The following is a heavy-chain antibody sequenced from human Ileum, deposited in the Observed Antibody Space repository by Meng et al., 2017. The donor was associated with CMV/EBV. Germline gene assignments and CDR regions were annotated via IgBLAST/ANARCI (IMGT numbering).Heavy chain of an antibody. CDR2: IYYSGST. Sequence: LEESGPGLVNPSQTLSLICTVSGDSISSGDFYWTWIRQSPGKGPEWIGYIYYSGSTYYNPSLKSRLTIALDTSKNQFSLRLTSVTDADTGVYYCATEYSASPGWFDPWGQGILVTVSS. CDR1: GDSISSGDFY. V-gene: IGHV4-30-4*08. D-gene: IGHD5-12*01. CDR3: ATEYSASPGWFDP. J-gene: IGHJ5*02.